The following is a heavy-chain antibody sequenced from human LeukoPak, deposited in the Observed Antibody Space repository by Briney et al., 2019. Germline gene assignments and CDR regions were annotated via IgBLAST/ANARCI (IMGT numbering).Heavy chain of an antibody. V-gene: IGHV4-61*09. CDR3: ARQGYSGGSYYFDY. CDR1: GGSISSGSYY. CDR2: IYYSGNT. J-gene: IGHJ4*02. Sequence: SQTLSLTCTVSGGSISSGSYYWSWIRQPAGKGLEWIGHIYYSGNTNYNPSLKSRVTISVDTSKNQFSLKLSSVTAADTAVYYCARQGYSGGSYYFDYWGQGTLVTVSS. D-gene: IGHD6-19*01.